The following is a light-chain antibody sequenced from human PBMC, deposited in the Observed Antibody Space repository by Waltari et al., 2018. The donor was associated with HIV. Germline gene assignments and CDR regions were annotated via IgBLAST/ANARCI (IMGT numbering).Light chain of an antibody. CDR1: SSTIGRYY. Sequence: QSVLTQPPSASGTHGQRVTISCSGSSSTIGRYYVYWYQALRGMARKLASYRKKQRPAGGPDRFAGSKTGAAASVTISALRSEDEADYYGTAWEYSLCGDDFGTGTNVSVL. J-gene: IGLJ1*01. V-gene: IGLV1-47*01. CDR2: RKK. CDR3: TAWEYSLCGDD.